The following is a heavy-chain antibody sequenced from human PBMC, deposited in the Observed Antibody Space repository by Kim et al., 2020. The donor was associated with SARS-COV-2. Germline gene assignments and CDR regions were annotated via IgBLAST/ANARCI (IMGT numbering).Heavy chain of an antibody. V-gene: IGHV3-11*01. J-gene: IGHJ4*02. Sequence: SFADSVKGRFPISRDNAKNSLYLQMNSLRADDTSVYYCARIYDGGDYWGQGTLVTVSS. CDR3: ARIYDGGDY. D-gene: IGHD5-12*01.